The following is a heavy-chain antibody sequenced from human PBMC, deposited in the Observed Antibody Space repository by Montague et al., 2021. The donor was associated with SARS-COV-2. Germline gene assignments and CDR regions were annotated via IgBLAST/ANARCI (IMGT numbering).Heavy chain of an antibody. V-gene: IGHV4-34*01. CDR2: INRGGST. J-gene: IGHJ6*03. CDR3: ARLRDGVVPSPILGVGPYYSYYNLAA. D-gene: IGHD3-10*01. Sequence: SETLSLTCAVHGTSFSGYYWNWIRQPPGKGLEWIGEINRGGSTKXSPSLKSRLTISADTSKNQFSLKLTSVAAADTAVYYCARLRDGVVPSPILGVGPYYSYYNLAAGGEGPRSPSP. CDR1: GTSFSGYY.